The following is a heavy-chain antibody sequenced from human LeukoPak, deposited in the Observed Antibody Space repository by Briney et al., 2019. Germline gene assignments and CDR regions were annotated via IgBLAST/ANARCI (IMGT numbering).Heavy chain of an antibody. Sequence: GGSLRLSCAASGFTFSSYAMHWVRQAPGKGLGWVAFIRYDGSNKYYADSVKGRFTISRDNSKNTLYLQMNSLRAEDTAVYYCARDGGDTWGQGTLVTVSS. CDR3: ARDGGDT. J-gene: IGHJ5*02. CDR1: GFTFSSYA. D-gene: IGHD2-15*01. V-gene: IGHV3-30*02. CDR2: IRYDGSNK.